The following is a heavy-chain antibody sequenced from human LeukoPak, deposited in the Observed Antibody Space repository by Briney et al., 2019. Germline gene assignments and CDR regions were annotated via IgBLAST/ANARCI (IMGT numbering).Heavy chain of an antibody. Sequence: SETLSLTCSVSGVSISNHYWSWIRQPPGKGLEWIGFIYYSGSTNYNPSLKSRVTMSVDTSRNQFSLKLSSVTTADTAVYYCARPHDYNNWGQGTLVTVSS. CDR1: GVSISNHY. D-gene: IGHD5-24*01. V-gene: IGHV4-59*11. CDR2: IYYSGST. CDR3: ARPHDYNN. J-gene: IGHJ4*02.